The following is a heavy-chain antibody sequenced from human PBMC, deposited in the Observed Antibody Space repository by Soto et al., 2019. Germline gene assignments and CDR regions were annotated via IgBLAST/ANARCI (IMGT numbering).Heavy chain of an antibody. D-gene: IGHD2-21*02. CDR3: ARGGHVVVVTAALDY. CDR1: GDTFTDYY. V-gene: IGHV1-46*01. Sequence: QVQLVQSGAEVKKPGASVKVSCKASGDTFTDYYIHWVRQAPGQGLEWMGTVNPSGGHTTYAQHFLGRMTMTRDTSTSTRYMELTSLTSEDTAVYYCARGGHVVVVTAALDYWGQGPLVTVSS. CDR2: VNPSGGHT. J-gene: IGHJ4*02.